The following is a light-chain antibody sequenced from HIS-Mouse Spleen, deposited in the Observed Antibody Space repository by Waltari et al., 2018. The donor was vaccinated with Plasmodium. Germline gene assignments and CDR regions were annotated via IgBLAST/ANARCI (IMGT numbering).Light chain of an antibody. Sequence: SYELTQPPSVSVSLGQMARITCSGDALPIKYAYWYQQKPGQFPVLVIYKDSERPSGIPERFSGSSSGTIVTLTISGVQAEDEADYYCLSADSSGTYQVFGSGTKVTVL. CDR2: KDS. V-gene: IGLV3-16*01. CDR3: LSADSSGTYQV. CDR1: ALPIKY. J-gene: IGLJ6*01.